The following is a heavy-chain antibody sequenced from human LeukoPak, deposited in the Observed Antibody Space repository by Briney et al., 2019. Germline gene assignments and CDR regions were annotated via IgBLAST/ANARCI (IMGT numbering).Heavy chain of an antibody. Sequence: SETLSLTCAVYGGSFSGYYWSWLRQPPGKGLEWIGEINHSGSANYNPSLKSRVTLSIDKSKNQFSLNVNSVTAADTAVYYCARARRDSGYYKVDYWGQGTLVTVSS. V-gene: IGHV4-34*01. CDR1: GGSFSGYY. J-gene: IGHJ4*02. CDR3: ARARRDSGYYKVDY. CDR2: INHSGSA. D-gene: IGHD3-3*01.